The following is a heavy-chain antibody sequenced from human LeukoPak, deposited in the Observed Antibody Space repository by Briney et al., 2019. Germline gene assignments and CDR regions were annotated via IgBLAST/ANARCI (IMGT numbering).Heavy chain of an antibody. Sequence: KPSETLSLTRTVSGGSISSHYWSWIRQPPGKGLEWIGYIYYSGSTNYNPSLKSRVTISVDTSKNQFSLKLSSVTAADTAVYYCARGEPGTFDPWGQGTLVTVSS. J-gene: IGHJ5*02. D-gene: IGHD1-14*01. CDR2: IYYSGST. CDR1: GGSISSHY. V-gene: IGHV4-59*11. CDR3: ARGEPGTFDP.